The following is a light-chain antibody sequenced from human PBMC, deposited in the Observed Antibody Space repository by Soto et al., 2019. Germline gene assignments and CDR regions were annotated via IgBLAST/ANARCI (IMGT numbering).Light chain of an antibody. CDR3: QQYEIFPIT. J-gene: IGKJ5*01. V-gene: IGKV1-33*01. CDR2: DES. CDR1: HDIRRY. Sequence: DIQMTQSPSSLSASVGDRLTITCEASHDIRRYLNWYQQKTGKAPKILIYDESNMETGVPSRFTGSGSGTDFTFTISRLQPEDIATYYCQQYEIFPITCGQGTRLEIK.